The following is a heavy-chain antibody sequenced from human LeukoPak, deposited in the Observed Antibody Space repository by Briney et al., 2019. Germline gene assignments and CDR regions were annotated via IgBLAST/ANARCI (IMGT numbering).Heavy chain of an antibody. CDR2: IYRVGTT. Sequence: GGSLRLSCAASAFTVYNNYMRWVRQAPGKGLEFVSLIYRVGTTSYADSVKGRFTISRDNSRDTVCLQMHSLRVEDTAVYYCARGQSGDPAFDIWGQGTLVTVSS. V-gene: IGHV3-53*01. CDR1: AFTVYNNY. D-gene: IGHD4-17*01. CDR3: ARGQSGDPAFDI. J-gene: IGHJ3*02.